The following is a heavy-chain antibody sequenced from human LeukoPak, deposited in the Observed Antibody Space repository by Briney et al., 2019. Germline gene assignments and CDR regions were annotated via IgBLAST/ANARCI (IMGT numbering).Heavy chain of an antibody. CDR1: GASTTTYY. V-gene: IGHV4-59*08. D-gene: IGHD2-15*01. CDR2: IYSSGSA. CDR3: ARGLNLGGYFDY. Sequence: SETLSLTCTVSGASTTTYYWSWIRQPPGKRLEWIGYIYSSGSANYNPSLESRVTISEDASKNQISLKLSSVTAADTAVYYCARGLNLGGYFDYWGQGTLVTVSS. J-gene: IGHJ4*02.